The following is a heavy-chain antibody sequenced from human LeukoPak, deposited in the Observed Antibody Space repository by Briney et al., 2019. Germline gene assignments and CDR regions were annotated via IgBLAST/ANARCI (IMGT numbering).Heavy chain of an antibody. J-gene: IGHJ6*03. CDR3: ARGTAVAGIPNMDV. Sequence: SETLSLTCAVYGGSFSGYYWSWIRQPPGKGLEWIGEINHSGSTNYNPSLKSRVTISVDTSKNQFSLKLSFVTAADTAVYYCARGTAVAGIPNMDVWDKGTTVTVSS. D-gene: IGHD6-19*01. CDR1: GGSFSGYY. V-gene: IGHV4-34*01. CDR2: INHSGST.